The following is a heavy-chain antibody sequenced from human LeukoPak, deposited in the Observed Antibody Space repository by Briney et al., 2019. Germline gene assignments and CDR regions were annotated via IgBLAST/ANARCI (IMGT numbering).Heavy chain of an antibody. V-gene: IGHV4-34*01. D-gene: IGHD3-22*01. CDR2: INHSGST. CDR3: ARVLFGSDHFTPLIVEYDAFDI. J-gene: IGHJ3*02. Sequence: PSETLSLTCAVYGGSFSGCYWSWIRQPPGKGLEWIGEINHSGSTNYNPSLKSRVTISVDTSKNQFSLKLSSVTAADTAVYYCARVLFGSDHFTPLIVEYDAFDIWGQGTMVTVSS. CDR1: GGSFSGCY.